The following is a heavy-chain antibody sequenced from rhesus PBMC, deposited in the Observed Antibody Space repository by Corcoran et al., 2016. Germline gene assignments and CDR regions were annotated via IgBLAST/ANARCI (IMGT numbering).Heavy chain of an antibody. V-gene: IGHV1-198*02. CDR3: ARGQERVYDYDIIPPAEYFEF. D-gene: IGHD3-40*01. CDR2: YSPLVGIT. Sequence: QVQLGQAGGGVEKPGGTVKDGWKAFGITAGRHVYYGVWKATGHGLDGMGIYSPLVGITNYAEKFQGKVTITADTSTSTAYMELSSLRSEDTAVYYCARGQERVYDYDIIPPAEYFEFWGQGALVTVSS. CDR1: GITAGRHV. J-gene: IGHJ1*01.